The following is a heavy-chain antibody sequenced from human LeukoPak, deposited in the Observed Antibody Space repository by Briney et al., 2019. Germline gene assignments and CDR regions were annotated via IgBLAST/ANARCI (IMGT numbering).Heavy chain of an antibody. V-gene: IGHV3-48*04. D-gene: IGHD6-19*01. CDR2: ISSSGTTI. CDR1: GFTFSTYW. Sequence: GGSLRLSCAASGFTFSTYWMNWVRQAPGKGLEWVSYISSSGTTIHYADSVKGRFTISRDNAKNSLYLQMNSLRAEDTAVYYCARGAVAGSFDYWGQGTLVTVSS. J-gene: IGHJ4*02. CDR3: ARGAVAGSFDY.